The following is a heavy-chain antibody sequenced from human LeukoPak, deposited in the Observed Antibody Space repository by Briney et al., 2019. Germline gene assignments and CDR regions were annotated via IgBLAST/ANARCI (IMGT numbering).Heavy chain of an antibody. CDR1: GFTFSSYG. D-gene: IGHD3-22*01. J-gene: IGHJ4*02. CDR3: AKWGGHYYDSSGFLPH. CDR2: ISYDGSNK. V-gene: IGHV3-30*18. Sequence: GRSLRLSCAASGFTFSSYGMHWVRQAPGKGLEWVSVISYDGSNKYYADSVKGRCTISRDNSKNTLYLQMNSLRAEDTAVYYCAKWGGHYYDSSGFLPHWGQGTLVTVSS.